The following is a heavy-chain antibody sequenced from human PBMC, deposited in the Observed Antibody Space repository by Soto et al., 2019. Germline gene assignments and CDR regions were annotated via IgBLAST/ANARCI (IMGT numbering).Heavy chain of an antibody. CDR3: VRDFFLWDSDPFIYWFDP. CDR2: INAGNGNT. D-gene: IGHD1-26*01. J-gene: IGHJ5*02. CDR1: GYTFTSYA. V-gene: IGHV1-3*01. Sequence: ASVKVSCKASGYTFTSYAMHWVRQAPGQRLEWMGWINAGNGNTKYSQKFQGRVTITRDTSASTAYMELSSLRSEDTAVYYCVRDFFLWDSDPFIYWFDPWGQGTLVTVSS.